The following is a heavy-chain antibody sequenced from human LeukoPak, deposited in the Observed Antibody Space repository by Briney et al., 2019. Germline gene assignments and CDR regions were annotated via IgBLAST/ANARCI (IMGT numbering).Heavy chain of an antibody. Sequence: ASVKVSCKASGYTFTSYDINWVRQATGQGLEWMGWMNPNSGNTGYAQKFQGRVTMTRNTSISTAYMELSRLRSDDTAVYYCASPVEMATIQTFAAFAIWGQGTMVTVS. J-gene: IGHJ3*02. D-gene: IGHD5-24*01. CDR3: ASPVEMATIQTFAAFAI. CDR1: GYTFTSYD. V-gene: IGHV1-8*01. CDR2: MNPNSGNT.